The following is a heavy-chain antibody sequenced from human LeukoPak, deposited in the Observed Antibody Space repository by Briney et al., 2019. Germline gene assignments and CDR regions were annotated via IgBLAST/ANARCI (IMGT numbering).Heavy chain of an antibody. V-gene: IGHV4-61*02. Sequence: PSETLSLTCIVSGGFISSGSFYWSWIRRPAGKGLEWIGRIYSGGSTSYNPSLKSRVTISVDTSKNQFSLKLSSVTAADTAVYYCAREPFSLSSSGYSDWFDPWGQGTLVTVSS. D-gene: IGHD3-22*01. CDR1: GGFISSGSFY. CDR2: IYSGGST. CDR3: AREPFSLSSSGYSDWFDP. J-gene: IGHJ5*02.